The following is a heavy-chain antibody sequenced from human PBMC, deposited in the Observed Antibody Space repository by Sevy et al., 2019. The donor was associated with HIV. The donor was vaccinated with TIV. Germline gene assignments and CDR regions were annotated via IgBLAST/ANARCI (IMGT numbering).Heavy chain of an antibody. CDR2: IYYSGST. D-gene: IGHD6-6*01. J-gene: IGHJ4*02. Sequence: SETLSLTCSVSGASVSSGSFFWTWIRQARGKGLEWIGYIYYSGSTNYNPSLKSRVTFSVDTSKNQFSLKLRSVTAADTAVYYCARDQAESSSTGGLDSWGPRALVTVSS. CDR1: GASVSSGSFF. V-gene: IGHV4-61*01. CDR3: ARDQAESSSTGGLDS.